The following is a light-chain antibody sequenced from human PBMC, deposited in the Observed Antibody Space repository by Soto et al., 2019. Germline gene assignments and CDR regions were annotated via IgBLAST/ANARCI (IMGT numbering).Light chain of an antibody. CDR3: QQSYDLLT. CDR2: AAS. Sequence: DTQMTQTPSSLSASVGDRVTITCRASQNIKNYLNWYQQKPGKAPKVLIYAASSLQSGVPSRFSGSGSGTDFTLTVSSLQPEDFATYYCQQSYDLLTFGGGTKVEIK. CDR1: QNIKNY. V-gene: IGKV1-39*01. J-gene: IGKJ4*01.